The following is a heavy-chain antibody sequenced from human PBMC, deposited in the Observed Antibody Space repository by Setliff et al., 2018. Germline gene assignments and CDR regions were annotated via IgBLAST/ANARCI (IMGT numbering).Heavy chain of an antibody. J-gene: IGHJ4*02. Sequence: PSETLSLTCTVSGGSLSGSLRGYAVFWGWIRQSPGKELEWIGSAYYNGDSYFNPSLKTRVTISVDTSKNQFSLKLSSVTAADTAVYYCARFPYYYGSGSPIGGFDYWGQGTLVTVSS. D-gene: IGHD3-10*01. CDR2: AYYNGDS. CDR1: GGSLSGSLRGYAVF. CDR3: ARFPYYYGSGSPIGGFDY. V-gene: IGHV4-39*01.